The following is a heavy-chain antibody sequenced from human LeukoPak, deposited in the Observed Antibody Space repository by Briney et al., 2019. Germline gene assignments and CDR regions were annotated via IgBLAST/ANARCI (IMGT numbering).Heavy chain of an antibody. CDR2: ISGSGGST. CDR1: GFTFDDYA. J-gene: IGHJ4*02. CDR3: AKGAYCSSTSCHFYYFDY. Sequence: GGSLRLSCAASGFTFDDYAMHWVRQAPGKGLEWVSAISGSGGSTYYADSVKGRFTISRDNSKNTLYLQMNSLRAEDTAVYYCAKGAYCSSTSCHFYYFDYWGQGTLVTVSS. V-gene: IGHV3-23*01. D-gene: IGHD2-2*01.